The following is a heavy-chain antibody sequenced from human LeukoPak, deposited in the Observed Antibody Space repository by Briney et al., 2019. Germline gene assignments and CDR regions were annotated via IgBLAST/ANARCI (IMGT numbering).Heavy chain of an antibody. Sequence: GGSLRLSCAASGFTLSDDYMSWIRQAPGKELEWVSYISSSGSIIYYADSVKGRFTISRDNAKNSLYLQMNSLRAEDTAVYYCARERPGYYFDYWGQGTLVTVSS. J-gene: IGHJ4*02. D-gene: IGHD1-14*01. CDR2: ISSSGSII. V-gene: IGHV3-11*04. CDR1: GFTLSDDY. CDR3: ARERPGYYFDY.